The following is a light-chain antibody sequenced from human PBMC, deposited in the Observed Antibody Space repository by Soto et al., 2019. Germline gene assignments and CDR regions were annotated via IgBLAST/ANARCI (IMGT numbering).Light chain of an antibody. CDR2: GAS. CDR1: QSLSSSA. CDR3: QQYDSSPRT. J-gene: IGKJ1*01. Sequence: EIVLTQSPGTLSMSPGERATLSCRASQSLSSSALARYPQQPGQAPRLRISGASSRAADNPDRCSGSGSGTDFTLTINRLEPEDLAVYYCQQYDSSPRTFGQGTKVEIK. V-gene: IGKV3-20*01.